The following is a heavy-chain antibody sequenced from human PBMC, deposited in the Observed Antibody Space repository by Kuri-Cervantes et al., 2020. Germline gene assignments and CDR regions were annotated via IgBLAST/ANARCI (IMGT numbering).Heavy chain of an antibody. V-gene: IGHV4-34*01. CDR1: GGSFSGYY. CDR2: INHSGST. J-gene: IGHJ5*02. Sequence: GSLRLSCAVYGGSFSGYYWSWIRQPPGRGLEWIGEINHSGSTNYNPSLKSRVTISVDTSKNQFSLKLTSVTAADTVVYYCARGRLINFLREFDPWGQGTLVTVSS. D-gene: IGHD3-10*01. CDR3: ARGRLINFLREFDP.